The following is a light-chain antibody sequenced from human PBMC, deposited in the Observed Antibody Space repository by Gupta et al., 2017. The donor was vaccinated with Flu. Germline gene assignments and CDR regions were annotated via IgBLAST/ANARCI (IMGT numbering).Light chain of an antibody. V-gene: IGLV3-1*01. CDR2: QSE. CDR1: DLDRTY. Sequence: SAGKTASIYCSGHDLDRTYVCWYHQKSGQSLVLVICQSEQGHAAFPDRFSASASATTATLTIIDTQALDEDYYLCQAWNDDSVMFGGGTTLTVL. J-gene: IGLJ3*02. CDR3: QAWNDDSVM.